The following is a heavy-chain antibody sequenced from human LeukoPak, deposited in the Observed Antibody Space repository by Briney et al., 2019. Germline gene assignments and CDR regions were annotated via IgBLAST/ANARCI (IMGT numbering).Heavy chain of an antibody. CDR1: GFTFGDYA. J-gene: IGHJ6*02. CDR2: IRSKAYGGTT. V-gene: IGHV3-49*04. CDR3: TTYDPSNYYGMDV. Sequence: GGSLRLSCTASGFTFGDYAMTWVRQAPGKGVEWVGFIRSKAYGGTTEFAASVKGRFTISRDDSKSIAYLQMNSLKIEDTAVYYCTTYDPSNYYGMDVWGQGATVTVS. D-gene: IGHD3-3*01.